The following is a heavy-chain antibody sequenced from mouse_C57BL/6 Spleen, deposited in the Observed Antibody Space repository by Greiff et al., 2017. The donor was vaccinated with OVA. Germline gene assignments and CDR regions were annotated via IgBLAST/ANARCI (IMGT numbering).Heavy chain of an antibody. Sequence: EVKLVESVGGLVKPGGSLSLSCEASGFTFTDYYMSWVRQPPGTALEWLGFIRNKANGYTTEYSASVKGRFTISRDNSQSILYLQMNALSAEDRATYYCARFFYSNYDAMDYWGQGTSVTVSS. CDR3: ARFFYSNYDAMDY. CDR2: IRNKANGYTT. CDR1: GFTFTDYY. D-gene: IGHD2-5*01. V-gene: IGHV7-3*01. J-gene: IGHJ4*01.